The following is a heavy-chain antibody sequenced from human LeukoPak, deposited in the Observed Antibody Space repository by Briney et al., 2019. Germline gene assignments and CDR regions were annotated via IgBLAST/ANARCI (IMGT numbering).Heavy chain of an antibody. CDR1: GGSISPYY. J-gene: IGHJ4*02. CDR3: ARNREYSSGWYYFDD. CDR2: IYTSGAT. D-gene: IGHD6-19*01. V-gene: IGHV4-4*07. Sequence: PSETRSLTCTVSGGSISPYYLSWIRQPAGKGLEWIGRIYTSGATNYNPSLSSRVTMSLDTSKNQFSLELRSVTAADTAVYYCARNREYSSGWYYFDDWGQGTLVTVSS.